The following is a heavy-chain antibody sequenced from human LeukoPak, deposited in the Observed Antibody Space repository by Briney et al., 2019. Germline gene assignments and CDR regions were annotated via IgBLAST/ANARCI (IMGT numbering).Heavy chain of an antibody. CDR2: ISDNSYWT. D-gene: IGHD2-2*01. V-gene: IGHV3-21*01. CDR1: GFTFSSYS. CDR3: ANHVACGSTSCPPFDD. J-gene: IGHJ4*02. Sequence: GGSLRLSCAASGFTFSSYSMSWVRQAPGKGLEWVSSISDNSYWTYYADSVEGRFFISRDNAKNSLYLQMNSLRAEDTAVYYCANHVACGSTSCPPFDDWGQGTLVTVS.